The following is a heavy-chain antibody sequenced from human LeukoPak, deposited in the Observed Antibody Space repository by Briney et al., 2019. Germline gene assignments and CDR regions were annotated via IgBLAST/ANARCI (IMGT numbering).Heavy chain of an antibody. J-gene: IGHJ6*02. CDR2: IYYSGST. Sequence: PSETLSLTCTVSGGSLSSYYWSWIRQPPGKGLEWIEHIYYSGSTNYNPSLKSRVTISVDTSKNQFSLKLSSVTAADTAVYYCATRSIYYYYGMDVWGQGTTVTVSS. D-gene: IGHD3-9*01. CDR1: GGSLSSYY. CDR3: ATRSIYYYYGMDV. V-gene: IGHV4-59*08.